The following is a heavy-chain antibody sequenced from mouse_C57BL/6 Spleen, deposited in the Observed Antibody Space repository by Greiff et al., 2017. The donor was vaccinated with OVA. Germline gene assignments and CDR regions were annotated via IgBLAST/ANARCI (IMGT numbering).Heavy chain of an antibody. Sequence: EVQLQESGPGLVKPSQSLSLTCSVTGYSITSGYYWNWIRQFPGNKLEWMGYISYDGSTNYNPSLKNRISITRDTSKNQFFLKLNSVTTEDTATYYCARGDWDWYFDVWGTGTTVTVSS. D-gene: IGHD4-1*01. V-gene: IGHV3-6*01. CDR1: GYSITSGYY. CDR2: ISYDGST. J-gene: IGHJ1*03. CDR3: ARGDWDWYFDV.